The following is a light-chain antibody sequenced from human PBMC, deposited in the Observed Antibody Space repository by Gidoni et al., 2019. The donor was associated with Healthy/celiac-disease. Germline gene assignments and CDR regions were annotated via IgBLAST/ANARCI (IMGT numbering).Light chain of an antibody. V-gene: IGLV2-8*01. CDR2: EGS. Sequence: QSALTQPPSASGSPGQSVTIACTGTSSDVWGYNYVSWYLQHPGKAPKLMIYEGSKRHSGVPDRCSGSKSGSTASLTGSGLQAEDEADYYCSSYAGSNVVFGGGTKLTVL. CDR3: SSYAGSNVV. CDR1: SSDVWGYNY. J-gene: IGLJ2*01.